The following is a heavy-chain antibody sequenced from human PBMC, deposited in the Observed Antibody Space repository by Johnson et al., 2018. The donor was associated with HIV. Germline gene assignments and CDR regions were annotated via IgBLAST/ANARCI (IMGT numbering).Heavy chain of an antibody. V-gene: IGHV3-30-3*01. D-gene: IGHD2-2*01. CDR1: GFTFSTYA. Sequence: QVQLVESGGGVVQPGRSLRLSCGASGFTFSTYAVHWVRQAPGKGLEWVAVISYDGTNKYYADSVRGRFNISRDNSKNMLYLQMNSLSAEDTAVYYCARDGSTSCYDCFDAFDIWGQGTMVTVSS. CDR2: ISYDGTNK. CDR3: ARDGSTSCYDCFDAFDI. J-gene: IGHJ3*02.